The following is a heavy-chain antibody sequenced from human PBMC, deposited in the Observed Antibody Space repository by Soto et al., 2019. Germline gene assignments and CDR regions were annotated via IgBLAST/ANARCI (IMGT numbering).Heavy chain of an antibody. D-gene: IGHD2-2*01. Sequence: QLQLQESGPGLVKPSETLSLTCTVSGGSISSSSYYWGWIRQPPGKGLEWIGSIYYSGSTYYNPSLKSRVTISVDTSKNQFSLKLSSVTAADTAVYYCARPWRDIVVVPAGNGPYDAFDIWGQGTMVTVSS. V-gene: IGHV4-39*01. CDR1: GGSISSSSYY. CDR2: IYYSGST. CDR3: ARPWRDIVVVPAGNGPYDAFDI. J-gene: IGHJ3*02.